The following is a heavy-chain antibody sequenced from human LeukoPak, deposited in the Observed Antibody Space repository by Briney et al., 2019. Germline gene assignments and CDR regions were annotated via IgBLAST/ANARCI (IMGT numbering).Heavy chain of an antibody. CDR1: GGSISSYY. Sequence: ETLSLTCTVSGGSISSYYWSWIRQPPGKGLEWVSGITASGDGIFYAESVKGRFTISRDSSKKAVNLQMTSLRADDTAVYYCAPLFVDTVIVNSDGELWGQGTLVTVSS. CDR3: APLFVDTVIVNSDGEL. D-gene: IGHD5-18*01. V-gene: IGHV3-23*01. CDR2: ITASGDGI. J-gene: IGHJ4*02.